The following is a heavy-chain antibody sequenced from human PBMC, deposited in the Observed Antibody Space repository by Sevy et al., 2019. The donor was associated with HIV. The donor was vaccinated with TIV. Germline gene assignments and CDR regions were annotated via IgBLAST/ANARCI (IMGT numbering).Heavy chain of an antibody. J-gene: IGHJ5*02. CDR1: GFTFDDYA. CDR2: ISWKSGSI. D-gene: IGHD6-13*01. Sequence: GGSLRLSCAASGFTFDDYAMHWVRQAPGKGLEWVSGISWKSGSIGYADSVKGRFTICRDNAKKSLYLQTNSLRADDTALYYCAKRVYGGIAAAGTGEFDPWGQGTLVTVSS. CDR3: AKRVYGGIAAAGTGEFDP. V-gene: IGHV3-9*01.